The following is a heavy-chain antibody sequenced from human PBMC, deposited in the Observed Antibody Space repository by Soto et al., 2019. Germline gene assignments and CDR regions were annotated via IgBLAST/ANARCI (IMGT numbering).Heavy chain of an antibody. Sequence: RGSLRVSCASSGFFFSIYTMDWVRQAQGKGLDWLAAISHDGSNKYYADSVKGRFIISRDNSKNTLYLQINSLRAEETAVYYCARDRGGSGEGYKLHYYLYAMDVWGQGTTVTVSS. CDR2: ISHDGSNK. J-gene: IGHJ6*02. CDR3: ARDRGGSGEGYKLHYYLYAMDV. CDR1: GFFFSIYT. V-gene: IGHV3-30*03. D-gene: IGHD3-16*01.